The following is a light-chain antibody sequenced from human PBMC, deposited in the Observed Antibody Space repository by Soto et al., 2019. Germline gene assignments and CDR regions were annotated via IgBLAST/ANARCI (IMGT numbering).Light chain of an antibody. V-gene: IGKV1-5*01. CDR1: QSISSW. J-gene: IGKJ5*01. CDR3: QQYNSYPIT. CDR2: DAS. Sequence: DIQVTQSPPTLSASVGDRVTITCRASQSISSWLAWYQQKPGKAPKLLIYDASNLESGVPSRFSGSGSGTEFTLTISSLQPDDFATYYCQQYNSYPITFGQGTRLEIK.